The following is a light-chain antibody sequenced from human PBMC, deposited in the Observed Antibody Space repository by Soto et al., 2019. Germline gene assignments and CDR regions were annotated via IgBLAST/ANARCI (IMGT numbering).Light chain of an antibody. V-gene: IGLV2-14*01. J-gene: IGLJ3*02. CDR3: SSYVSSSTWV. Sequence: QSALTQPASVSGSPGQSITISCTGTTSDVGGYNVVSWYQQFPGKAPKLMIYEVTNRPSGVSNRFSGSKSGNTASLTISGLQAEDEADYYCSSYVSSSTWVFGGGTKVTVL. CDR2: EVT. CDR1: TSDVGGYNV.